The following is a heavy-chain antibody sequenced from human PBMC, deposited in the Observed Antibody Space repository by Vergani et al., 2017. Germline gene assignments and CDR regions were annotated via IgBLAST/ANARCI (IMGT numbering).Heavy chain of an antibody. CDR3: ARGSRAACYSGPDS. Sequence: VQLQESGPGLVKPSQTLSLTCTVSGAYMSSVGYYWPWIRQSAGKRLEWSGDILGSGTANYNPSFQGRVSMSVATSKNQFSRTVSSVNATDTAVYYCARGSRAACYSGPDSWGQGTRVTVSS. D-gene: IGHD6-6*01. J-gene: IGHJ4*02. CDR2: ILGSGTA. V-gene: IGHV4-61*02. CDR1: GAYMSSVGYY.